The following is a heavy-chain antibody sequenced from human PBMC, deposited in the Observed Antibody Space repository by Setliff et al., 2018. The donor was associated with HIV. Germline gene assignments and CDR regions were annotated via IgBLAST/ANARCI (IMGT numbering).Heavy chain of an antibody. CDR3: ARGGFTGATTHFQH. D-gene: IGHD3-16*01. Sequence: SETLSLTCTVSGGSISSYYWSWIRQPPGKGLEWIGYIYTSGDTNYNPSLKSRVTISADVSKNQFSLKLSSVTAADTAVYYCARGGFTGATTHFQHWGRGTLVTVSS. CDR2: IYTSGDT. CDR1: GGSISSYY. V-gene: IGHV4-4*08. J-gene: IGHJ1*01.